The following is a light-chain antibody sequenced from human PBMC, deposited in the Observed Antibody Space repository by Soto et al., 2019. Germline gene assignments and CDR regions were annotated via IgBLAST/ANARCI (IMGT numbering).Light chain of an antibody. CDR3: QQYNNWPRAT. J-gene: IGKJ4*01. CDR1: QTINNN. Sequence: ETEMTQSPATLSVSPGERATLSCRASQTINNNLAWYQQKPGQAPRLLMFRTSTRATGIPARFSGSGSGTEFNITISSLQSEYSALYYCQQYNNWPRATFGGGTKVEIK. CDR2: RTS. V-gene: IGKV3-15*01.